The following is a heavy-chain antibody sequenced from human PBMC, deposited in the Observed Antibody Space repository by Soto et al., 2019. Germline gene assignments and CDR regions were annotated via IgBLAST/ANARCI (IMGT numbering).Heavy chain of an antibody. CDR3: AREHSSSWRFDY. V-gene: IGHV1-8*01. J-gene: IGHJ4*02. D-gene: IGHD6-13*01. Sequence: ASVKVSCKASGYTFSSYDINWVRQATGQGLEWMGWMNPNSGNTDYAQKFQGRVTMTRNTSISTAYMELSSLRSEGTAVYYCAREHSSSWRFDYWGQGTLVTVSS. CDR2: MNPNSGNT. CDR1: GYTFSSYD.